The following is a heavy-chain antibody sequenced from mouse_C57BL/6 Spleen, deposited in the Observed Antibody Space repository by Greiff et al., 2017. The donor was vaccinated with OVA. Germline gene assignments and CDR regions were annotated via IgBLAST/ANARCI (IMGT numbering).Heavy chain of an antibody. V-gene: IGHV5-4*01. Sequence: DVMLVESGGGLVKPGGSLKLSCAASGFTFSSYAMSWVRQTPEKRLEWVATISDGGSYTYYPDNVQGRFTISRDNAKNNLYLQMSHLKAEDTAMYYCAREGFAYWGQGTLVTVSA. CDR1: GFTFSSYA. J-gene: IGHJ3*01. CDR3: AREGFAY. CDR2: ISDGGSYT.